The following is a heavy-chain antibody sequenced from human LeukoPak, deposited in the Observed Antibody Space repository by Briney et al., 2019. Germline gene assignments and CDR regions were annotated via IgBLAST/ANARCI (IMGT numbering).Heavy chain of an antibody. J-gene: IGHJ3*02. V-gene: IGHV4-61*01. CDR3: ARETKYCSGGSCYSDGLDI. D-gene: IGHD2-15*01. CDR1: GASVSSGSYY. Sequence: PSETLSLTCSVSGASVSSGSYYWSWIRQPPGKGLEWIGYMYYSGSTNYNTSLKSRVTISVDTSKKQFSLELSSVTAADTAVYYCARETKYCSGGSCYSDGLDIWGQGTMVTVSS. CDR2: MYYSGST.